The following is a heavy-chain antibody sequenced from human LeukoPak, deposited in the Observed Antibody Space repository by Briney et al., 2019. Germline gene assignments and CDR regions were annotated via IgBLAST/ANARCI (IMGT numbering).Heavy chain of an antibody. D-gene: IGHD3-3*01. Sequence: PSETLSLTCAVYGGSFSGYYWSWIRQPPGKGLEWIGKINHSGSTNYNPPLRSRVAISVDTSKNQFSLKLSSVTAAGTAMYYCARVPVDYDFWSGYPTSLYYFDYWGQGTLVTVPS. CDR3: ARVPVDYDFWSGYPTSLYYFDY. J-gene: IGHJ4*02. CDR1: GGSFSGYY. CDR2: INHSGST. V-gene: IGHV4-34*01.